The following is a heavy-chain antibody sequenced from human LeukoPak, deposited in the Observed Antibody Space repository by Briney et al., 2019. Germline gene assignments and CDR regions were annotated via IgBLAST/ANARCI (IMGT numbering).Heavy chain of an antibody. V-gene: IGHV3-21*01. CDR2: ISSSSSYI. CDR1: GFTFSSYS. Sequence: GGSLRLSCAASGFTFSSYSMNWVRQAPGKGLEWVSSISSSSSYIYYADSVKGRFTISRDNAKNSLYLQMNSLRAEDTAVYYCARDRDGDMYYFDYWGQGTLVTVSS. D-gene: IGHD4-17*01. J-gene: IGHJ4*02. CDR3: ARDRDGDMYYFDY.